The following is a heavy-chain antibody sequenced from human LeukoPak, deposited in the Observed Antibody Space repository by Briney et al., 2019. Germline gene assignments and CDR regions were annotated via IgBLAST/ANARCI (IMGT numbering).Heavy chain of an antibody. J-gene: IGHJ4*02. V-gene: IGHV3-23*01. CDR3: AKTGGSSTSWGY. D-gene: IGHD2-2*01. Sequence: GGSLRLSCAPSGFTFSSYAMSWVRQAPGKGLEWVSAISGSGGSTYYADSVKGRFTISRDNSKNTLYLQMNSLRAEDTAVYYCAKTGGSSTSWGYWGQGTPVTVSS. CDR2: ISGSGGST. CDR1: GFTFSSYA.